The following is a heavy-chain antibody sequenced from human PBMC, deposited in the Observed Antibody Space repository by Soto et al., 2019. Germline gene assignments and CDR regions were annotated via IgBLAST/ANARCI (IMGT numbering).Heavy chain of an antibody. V-gene: IGHV3-33*01. D-gene: IGHD2-2*03. CDR2: IWYDGSNK. CDR1: GFTFSSYG. CDR3: ASGYCSSTSCYEVDHAFDI. J-gene: IGHJ3*02. Sequence: QVQLVESGGGVVQPGRSLRLSCAASGFTFSSYGMHWVRQAPGKGLEGVAGIWYDGSNKYYADSVKGRFTISRDNSKNTLYLQMNSLRAEDTAVYYCASGYCSSTSCYEVDHAFDIWGQGTMVTVSS.